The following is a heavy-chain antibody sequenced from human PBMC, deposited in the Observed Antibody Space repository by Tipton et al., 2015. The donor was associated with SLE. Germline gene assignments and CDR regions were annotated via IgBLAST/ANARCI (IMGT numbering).Heavy chain of an antibody. CDR1: GFTFTNAW. CDR2: IKSKTEGGAT. CDR3: TTDPLGSCTAATCYGGPH. Sequence: QLVQSGGGLVQPGGSLRLSCAASGFTFTNAWMSWVRQAPGKGLEWIGRIKSKTEGGATDYAAPLRGRFTISRDDSKTTLHLQINSLKLEDTAMYFCTTDPLGSCTAATCYGGPHWGQGTLVTVSS. V-gene: IGHV3-15*01. J-gene: IGHJ4*02. D-gene: IGHD2-2*01.